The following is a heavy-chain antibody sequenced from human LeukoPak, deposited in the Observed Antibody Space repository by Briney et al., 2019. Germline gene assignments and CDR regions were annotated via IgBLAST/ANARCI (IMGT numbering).Heavy chain of an antibody. V-gene: IGHV4-31*03. CDR3: ARDVYDYVWGSYRREYYFDY. D-gene: IGHD3-16*02. CDR1: GGSISSGGYY. J-gene: IGHJ4*02. Sequence: SQTLSLTCTVSGGSISSGGYYWSWIRQHPGKGLEWIGYIHYSGSTYYNPSLKSRVTISVDTSKNQFSLKLSSVTAADTAVYYCARDVYDYVWGSYRREYYFDYWGQGTLVTVSS. CDR2: IHYSGST.